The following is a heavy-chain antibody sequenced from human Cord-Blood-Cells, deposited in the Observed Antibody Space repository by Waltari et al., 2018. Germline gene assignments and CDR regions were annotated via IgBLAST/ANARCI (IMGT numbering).Heavy chain of an antibody. CDR1: GYNFTGYY. J-gene: IGHJ2*01. CDR3: ARRHYGGNSSWYFDF. D-gene: IGHD4-17*01. V-gene: IGHV1-2*02. Sequence: QVQLVQSGAEVKKPGASVKVSCKASGYNFTGYYMHWVRQAPGQGLERMGWINPNRGGTNCDQQFRGRVTMTRGTSIRTADMELSGLRSDDTAVYYCARRHYGGNSSWYFDFWGRGTLVTVSS. CDR2: INPNRGGT.